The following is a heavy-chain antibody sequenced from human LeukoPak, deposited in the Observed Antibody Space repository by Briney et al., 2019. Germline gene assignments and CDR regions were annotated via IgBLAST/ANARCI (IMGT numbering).Heavy chain of an antibody. D-gene: IGHD5-24*01. Sequence: GGSLRLSCVASGFNFHNFAMHWVRQAPGKGLEWVAVISNDDRNKYYTDSVKGRFIISRDNSKNTVYLQMNSLKTEDTAMYYCARPSPPGDGYNPCDYWGPGALVVVSS. CDR3: ARPSPPGDGYNPCDY. J-gene: IGHJ4*02. CDR1: GFNFHNFA. CDR2: ISNDDRNK. V-gene: IGHV3-30*04.